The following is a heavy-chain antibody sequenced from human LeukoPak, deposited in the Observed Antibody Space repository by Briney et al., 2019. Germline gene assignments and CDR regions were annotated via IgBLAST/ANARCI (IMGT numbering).Heavy chain of an antibody. D-gene: IGHD3-22*01. Sequence: SETLSLTCNVSGGSISSHYWSWIRQHPEKGLEWIGYIYYSGSTYYNPSLKSRVTISEDTSTNQFSLKLSSVTAADTAVYYCVRGRGDYYDSSGGYYFDFWGQGTLVTVSS. V-gene: IGHV4-59*06. CDR2: IYYSGST. CDR3: VRGRGDYYDSSGGYYFDF. CDR1: GGSISSHY. J-gene: IGHJ4*02.